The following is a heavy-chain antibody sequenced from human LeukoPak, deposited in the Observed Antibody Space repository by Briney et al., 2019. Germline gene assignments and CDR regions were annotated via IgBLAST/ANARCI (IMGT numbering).Heavy chain of an antibody. CDR3: AKNAGPTRYFDWLPIDY. Sequence: GGSLRLSCAASGFTFSSYAMSWVRQAPGMGLEWVSSTSGSGGSEYYADSVKGRYTISRDNSKNTLYLQMNSLRGEETAVYYCAKNAGPTRYFDWLPIDYWGQGTLATVSS. V-gene: IGHV3-23*01. CDR2: TSGSGGSE. D-gene: IGHD3-9*01. CDR1: GFTFSSYA. J-gene: IGHJ4*02.